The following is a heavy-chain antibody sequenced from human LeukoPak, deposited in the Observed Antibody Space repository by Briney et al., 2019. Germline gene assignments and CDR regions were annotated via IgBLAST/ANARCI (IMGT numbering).Heavy chain of an antibody. D-gene: IGHD3-9*01. J-gene: IGHJ6*02. Sequence: PGGSLRLSCVASGFTFSSYWMHWVRQDPRKGLVWVSRINRDGRNINYADSVRGRFTISRDNAKNTLYLQMNTLRVEDTAVYYCTRDLMDYDVSTGLHHYYMDVWGQGTTVTVSS. CDR3: TRDLMDYDVSTGLHHYYMDV. CDR1: GFTFSSYW. CDR2: INRDGRNI. V-gene: IGHV3-74*01.